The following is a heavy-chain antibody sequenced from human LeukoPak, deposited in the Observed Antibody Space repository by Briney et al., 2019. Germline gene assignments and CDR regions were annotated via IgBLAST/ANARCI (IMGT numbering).Heavy chain of an antibody. Sequence: GASVKVSCKVSGYTLTELSMHWVRQAPGKGLEWMGGFDPEDGETIYAQELQGRVTMTEDTSTDTPYMELSSLRSQDTAVYYCATANYYGSGSYHLDYWGQGTLVTVSS. D-gene: IGHD3-10*01. CDR1: GYTLTELS. CDR2: FDPEDGET. CDR3: ATANYYGSGSYHLDY. J-gene: IGHJ4*02. V-gene: IGHV1-24*01.